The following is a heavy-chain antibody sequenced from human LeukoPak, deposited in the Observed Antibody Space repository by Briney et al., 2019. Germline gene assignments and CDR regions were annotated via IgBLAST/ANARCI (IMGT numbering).Heavy chain of an antibody. CDR1: GFTFSSYA. CDR2: ISGGGGST. V-gene: IGHV3-23*01. D-gene: IGHD2-15*01. Sequence: GGSLRLSCAASGFTFSSYAMSWVRQAPGKGLEWVSGISGGGGSTYYADSVKGRFTISRDISKNTLYLQMNSLRAEDTAVYYCANRSELVVALPFDYWGQGTLVTVSS. CDR3: ANRSELVVALPFDY. J-gene: IGHJ4*02.